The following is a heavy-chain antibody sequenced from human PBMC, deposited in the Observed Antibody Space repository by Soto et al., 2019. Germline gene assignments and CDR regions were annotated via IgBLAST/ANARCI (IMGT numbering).Heavy chain of an antibody. CDR3: ARDWGTVRGPTRSYYYGMDV. D-gene: IGHD3-10*01. CDR1: GGTFSSYA. V-gene: IGHV1-69*13. CDR2: IIPIFGTA. J-gene: IGHJ6*02. Sequence: SVKVSCKASGGTFSSYAISWVRQAPGQGLEWMGGIIPIFGTANYAQKFQGRVTITADESTSTAYMELSSLRSEDTAVYYCARDWGTVRGPTRSYYYGMDVWGQGTTVTVSS.